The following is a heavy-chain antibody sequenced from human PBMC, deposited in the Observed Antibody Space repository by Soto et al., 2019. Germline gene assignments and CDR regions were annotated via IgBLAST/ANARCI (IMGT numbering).Heavy chain of an antibody. V-gene: IGHV1-2*04. Sequence: ASVKVSCKASGYTFTGYYMHWVRQAPGQGLEWMGWINPNSGGTNYAQKFQGWVTMTRDTSISTAYMELSRLRSDDTAVYYCARASTIRFLEWLFPHDAFDIWGQGTMVTVSS. J-gene: IGHJ3*02. CDR3: ARASTIRFLEWLFPHDAFDI. CDR1: GYTFTGYY. D-gene: IGHD3-3*01. CDR2: INPNSGGT.